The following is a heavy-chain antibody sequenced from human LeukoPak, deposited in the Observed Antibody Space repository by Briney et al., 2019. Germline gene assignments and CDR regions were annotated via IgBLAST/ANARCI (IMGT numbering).Heavy chain of an antibody. J-gene: IGHJ4*02. D-gene: IGHD2-15*01. CDR2: INPNSGGT. CDR1: GYTFTGYY. CDR3: ARSLPHYGGSDY. Sequence: VASVKVSCKASGYTFTGYYMHWVRQAPGQGLEWMGWINPNSGGTNYAQKFQGRVTMTRDTSISTAYMELSRLRSDDTAVYYCARSLPHYGGSDYWGQGTLVTVSS. V-gene: IGHV1-2*02.